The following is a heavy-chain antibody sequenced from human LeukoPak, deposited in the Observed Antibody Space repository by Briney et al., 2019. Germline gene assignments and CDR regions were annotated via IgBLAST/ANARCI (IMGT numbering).Heavy chain of an antibody. V-gene: IGHV3-23*01. Sequence: GGSLRLSCAASGFTFDNYAMSWVRQAPGKGLEWVSAISSSGGSTYYADSVKGRFTISRDNSKNTLYLQMNSLRAEDTAVYYCASTKPLVRGYWGQGTLVTVSS. CDR2: ISSSGGST. D-gene: IGHD2-2*01. CDR1: GFTFDNYA. CDR3: ASTKPLVRGY. J-gene: IGHJ4*02.